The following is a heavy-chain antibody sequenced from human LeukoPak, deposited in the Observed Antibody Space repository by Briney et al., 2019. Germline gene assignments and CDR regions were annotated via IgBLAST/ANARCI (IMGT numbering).Heavy chain of an antibody. CDR1: GFTFDDYG. CDR3: AKGGDGDYFDY. D-gene: IGHD2-21*01. Sequence: GGSLKLSCAASGFTFDDYGMTWVRQAPGKGLEWVSGINWNGGSTGYADSVKGRFTISRDNAKNSLSLQMNSLRAEDTAVYYCAKGGDGDYFDYWGQGTLVTVSS. J-gene: IGHJ4*02. V-gene: IGHV3-20*04. CDR2: INWNGGST.